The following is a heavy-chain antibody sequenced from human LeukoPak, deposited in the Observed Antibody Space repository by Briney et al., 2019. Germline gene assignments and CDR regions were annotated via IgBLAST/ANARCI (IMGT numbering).Heavy chain of an antibody. J-gene: IGHJ4*02. Sequence: SETLSLTCAVYGGSFSGYHWSWIRQPPGKGLEWIGEINHSGSTNYNPSLKSRVTISVDTSKNQFSLKLSSVTAADTAVYYCARSSRIAARGYFDYWGQGTLVTVSS. CDR2: INHSGST. CDR1: GGSFSGYH. D-gene: IGHD6-6*01. CDR3: ARSSRIAARGYFDY. V-gene: IGHV4-34*01.